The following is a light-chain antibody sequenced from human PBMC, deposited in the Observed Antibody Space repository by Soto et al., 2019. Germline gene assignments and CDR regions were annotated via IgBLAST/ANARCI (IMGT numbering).Light chain of an antibody. CDR2: GAS. CDR3: QQYNNWPAT. J-gene: IGKJ1*01. V-gene: IGKV3D-15*01. Sequence: EIVMTQSPATLSVSPGERATLSCRASQSVSSNLAWYQQKPGQAPRLLIYGASTRATGIPARFSGSESGTEFTLTISSLQCEDFAVYYCQQYNNWPATFGQGTKVEIK. CDR1: QSVSSN.